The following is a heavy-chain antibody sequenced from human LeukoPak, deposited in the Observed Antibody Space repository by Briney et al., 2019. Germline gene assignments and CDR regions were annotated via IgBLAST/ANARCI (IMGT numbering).Heavy chain of an antibody. D-gene: IGHD6-13*01. V-gene: IGHV4-61*02. Sequence: SETLSLTCTVSGGSISSGSYYWSWIRQPAGKGLEWIGRIYTSGSTNYNPSLKSRVTMSVDTSKNQFSLKLSSVTAADTAVYYCARTGYSNWFDPWGQGTLVTVSS. CDR2: IYTSGST. J-gene: IGHJ5*02. CDR1: GGSISSGSYY. CDR3: ARTGYSNWFDP.